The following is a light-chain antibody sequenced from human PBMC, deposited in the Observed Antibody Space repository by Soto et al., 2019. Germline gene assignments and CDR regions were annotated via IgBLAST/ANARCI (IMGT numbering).Light chain of an antibody. CDR1: SGHSSYI. J-gene: IGLJ3*02. CDR2: LEGSGSY. V-gene: IGLV4-60*02. CDR3: ETWDFNTRV. Sequence: QPVLTQSSSASASLGSSVKLTCTLSSGHSSYIIAWHQQQPGKAPRYLMKLEGSGSYNKGSGVPDRFSGSSSGADRYITISNLQFEDEADYYCETWDFNTRVFGGGTKLTVL.